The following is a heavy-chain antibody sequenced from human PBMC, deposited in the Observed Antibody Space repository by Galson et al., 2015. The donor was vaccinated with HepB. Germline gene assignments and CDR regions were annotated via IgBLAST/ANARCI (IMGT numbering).Heavy chain of an antibody. CDR1: GGSFSGYY. CDR3: AITVTKDAFDI. J-gene: IGHJ3*02. D-gene: IGHD4-17*01. CDR2: INHSGST. V-gene: IGHV4-34*01. Sequence: ETLSLTCAVYGGSFSGYYWSWIRQPPGKGLEWIGEINHSGSTNYNPSLKSRVTISVDTSKNQFSLKLSSVTAADTAVYYCAITVTKDAFDIWGQGTMVTVSS.